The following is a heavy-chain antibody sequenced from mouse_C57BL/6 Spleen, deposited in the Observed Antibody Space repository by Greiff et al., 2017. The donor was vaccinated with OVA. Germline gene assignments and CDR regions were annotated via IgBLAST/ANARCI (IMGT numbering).Heavy chain of an antibody. CDR3: ARGGVSWFAY. CDR1: GYTFTDYN. CDR2: INPNNGGT. Sequence: EVQLQQSGPELVKPGASVKIPCKASGYTFTDYNMDWVKQSHGKSLEWIGDINPNNGGTIYNQKFKGKATLTVDTSSSTAYMELRSLTSEDTAVYYCARGGVSWFAYWGQGTLGTVSA. V-gene: IGHV1-18*01. J-gene: IGHJ3*01.